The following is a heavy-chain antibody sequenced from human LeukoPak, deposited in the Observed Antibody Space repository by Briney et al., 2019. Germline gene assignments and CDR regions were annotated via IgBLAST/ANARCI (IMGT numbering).Heavy chain of an antibody. V-gene: IGHV3-21*01. CDR2: ISYRSSDI. Sequence: GGPLSLPCAASGFTLSIYNMTGVRQAPGKGLEWFSSISYRSSDIEYADSVRGRFTISRDNAKQSLFLQMSGLRAEDTAVYYCARVYSSSWYSGYLYMDLWGKGTTVTVSS. J-gene: IGHJ6*03. CDR1: GFTLSIYN. D-gene: IGHD6-13*01. CDR3: ARVYSSSWYSGYLYMDL.